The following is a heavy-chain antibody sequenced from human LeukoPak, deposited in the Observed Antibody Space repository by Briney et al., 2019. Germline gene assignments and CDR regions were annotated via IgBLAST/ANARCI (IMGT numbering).Heavy chain of an antibody. J-gene: IGHJ2*01. CDR1: GYTLTELS. Sequence: ASVKVSCKVSGYTLTELSMHWVRQAPGKGLEWMGGFGPEDGETIYAQKFQGRVTMTEDTSTDTAYMELSSLRSEDTAVYYCATGSYDSSGYFTRYFDLWGRGTLVTVSS. CDR3: ATGSYDSSGYFTRYFDL. CDR2: FGPEDGET. D-gene: IGHD3-22*01. V-gene: IGHV1-24*01.